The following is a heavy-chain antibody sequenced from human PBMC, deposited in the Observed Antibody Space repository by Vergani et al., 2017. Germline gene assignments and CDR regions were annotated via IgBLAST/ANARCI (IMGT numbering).Heavy chain of an antibody. V-gene: IGHV1-8*01. CDR1: GYTFIEYD. D-gene: IGHD2-15*01. Sequence: QVQLVQSGAEVKKPGASVKVSCWASGYTFIEYDIDWVRQAAGQGLEWMGWMNPKSGNSGFAQKFQGRVTMTRDTSISTAYMELNSLTSEDTAVYYCARAPGRRCSXGSCYSSFWWFDPWGQGTLVTVFS. CDR2: MNPKSGNS. CDR3: ARAPGRRCSXGSCYSSFWWFDP. J-gene: IGHJ5*02.